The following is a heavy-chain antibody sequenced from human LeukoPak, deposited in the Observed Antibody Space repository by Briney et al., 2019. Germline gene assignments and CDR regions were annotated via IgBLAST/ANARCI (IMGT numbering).Heavy chain of an antibody. CDR2: IRSQAISYAT. D-gene: IGHD3-9*01. Sequence: PGGSLRLSCAASGFKFSASSIHWVRQASGKGLEWVGRIRSQAISYATAYAASVKGRLTISRDDSDNTAYLQMSSLTTEDTAVYYCLSLDYDILTGSPQGWGQGTLVTVSS. CDR3: LSLDYDILTGSPQG. J-gene: IGHJ4*02. CDR1: GFKFSASS. V-gene: IGHV3-73*01.